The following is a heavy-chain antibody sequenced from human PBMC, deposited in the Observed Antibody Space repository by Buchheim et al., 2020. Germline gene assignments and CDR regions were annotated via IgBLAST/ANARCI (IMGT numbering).Heavy chain of an antibody. V-gene: IGHV1-69*01. CDR3: ASRGNSWSMDYYYYYMDV. Sequence: QVQLVQSGDEVKQTGSSVKVSCKASGGTFSSYAISWVRQAPGQGLEWMGGIIPIFGTANYAQKLQGRVTITADDSTCTAYMRLGSLRSEDTAVYYWASRGNSWSMDYYYYYMDVWGKGTT. CDR1: GGTFSSYA. CDR2: IIPIFGTA. J-gene: IGHJ6*03. D-gene: IGHD6-13*01.